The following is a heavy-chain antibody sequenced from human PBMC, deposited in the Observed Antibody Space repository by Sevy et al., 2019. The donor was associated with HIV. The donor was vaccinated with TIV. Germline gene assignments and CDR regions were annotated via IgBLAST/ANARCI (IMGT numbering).Heavy chain of an antibody. Sequence: GGSLRLSCAASGFTFTSYAMSWVRQAPGKGLEWVSSISGSHGTPYYVDSVKGRFTISRDNSKNTLYLQMSSLRAEDTAVYYCAKSEWGNIGFCTRSSCYPFDYWGQGTLVTVSS. CDR2: ISGSHGTP. CDR3: AKSEWGNIGFCTRSSCYPFDY. J-gene: IGHJ4*02. CDR1: GFTFTSYA. D-gene: IGHD2-2*01. V-gene: IGHV3-23*01.